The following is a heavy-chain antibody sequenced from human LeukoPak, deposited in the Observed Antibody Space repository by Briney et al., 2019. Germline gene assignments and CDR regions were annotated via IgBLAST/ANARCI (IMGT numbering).Heavy chain of an antibody. V-gene: IGHV1-69*04. CDR1: GGTFSSYA. D-gene: IGHD3-22*01. J-gene: IGHJ6*02. CDR3: ARDSSSGYYTYYYYYGMDV. CDR2: IIPILGIA. Sequence: SVTVSCKASGGTFSSYAISWVRQAPGQGLEWMGRIIPILGIANYAQKFQGRVTITADKSTSTAYMEPSSLRSEDTAVYYCARDSSSGYYTYYYYYGMDVWGQGTTVTVSS.